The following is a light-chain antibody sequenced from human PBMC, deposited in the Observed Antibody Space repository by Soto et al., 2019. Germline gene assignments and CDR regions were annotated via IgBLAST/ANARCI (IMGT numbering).Light chain of an antibody. CDR1: QSLLHSNGYNY. CDR3: MQALQTPFT. J-gene: IGKJ3*01. CDR2: LGS. Sequence: DIVMTQSPLSLPVTPGEPASISCRSSQSLLHSNGYNYLDWYLQKPGQSPQLLIYLGSNRASGVPDRFSGSGSGTDFTLKISRVEAEDVGVYYCMQALQTPFTFGPGTKVVS. V-gene: IGKV2-28*01.